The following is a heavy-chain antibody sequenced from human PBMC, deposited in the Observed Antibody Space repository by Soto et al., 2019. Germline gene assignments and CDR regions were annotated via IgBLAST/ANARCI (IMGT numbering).Heavy chain of an antibody. Sequence: EVQLVESGGGLVQPGGSLRLSCAASGFTFSVSWMNWIRQAPGKGLEWVAYISSDGSETNYVDSVKGRFTISRDNAKNSLFLQMNSLRAEDTAVYYCAKKPRLLDSWGQGTLVTVSS. CDR3: AKKPRLLDS. J-gene: IGHJ4*02. V-gene: IGHV3-7*01. CDR2: ISSDGSET. D-gene: IGHD6-6*01. CDR1: GFTFSVSW.